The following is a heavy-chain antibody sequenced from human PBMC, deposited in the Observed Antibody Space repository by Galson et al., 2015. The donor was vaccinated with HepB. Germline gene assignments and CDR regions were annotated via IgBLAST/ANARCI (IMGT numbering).Heavy chain of an antibody. J-gene: IGHJ3*02. CDR1: GYTFTSYY. CDR3: ARRVSLREDAFDI. CDR2: INPSGGST. V-gene: IGHV1-46*03. D-gene: IGHD3-16*01. Sequence: SVKVSCKASGYTFTSYYMHWVRQAPGQGLEWMGIINPSGGSTSYAQKFQGRVTMTRDTSTSTVYMELSSLRSEDTAVYYCARRVSLREDAFDIWGQGTMVTVSS.